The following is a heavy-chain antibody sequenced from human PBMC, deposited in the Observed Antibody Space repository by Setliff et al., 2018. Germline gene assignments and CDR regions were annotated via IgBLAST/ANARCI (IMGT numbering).Heavy chain of an antibody. J-gene: IGHJ4*02. CDR1: GFSISSGYI. CDR3: ARDLGHGGDSDY. Sequence: SETLSLTCTVSGFSISSGYIWGWIRQPPGKGLEWVGDIGHTGSINYNPSLKSRLTISRDTSKNQVSLKLNSVTATDTAVYYCARDLGHGGDSDYWGQGILVT. D-gene: IGHD2-21*02. V-gene: IGHV4-38-2*02. CDR2: IGHTGSI.